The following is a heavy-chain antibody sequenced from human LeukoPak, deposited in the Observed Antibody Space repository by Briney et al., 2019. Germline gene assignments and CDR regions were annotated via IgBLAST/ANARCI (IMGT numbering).Heavy chain of an antibody. CDR1: GGSISSYY. CDR3: ARGIAAAGTDFDY. Sequence: SETLSLTCTVSGGSISSYYWSWIRQPPGKGLEWIGYIYYSGSTYYNPSLKSRVTISVDTSKNQFSLKLSSVTAADTAVYYCARGIAAAGTDFDYWGQGTLVTVSS. V-gene: IGHV4-59*01. J-gene: IGHJ4*02. CDR2: IYYSGST. D-gene: IGHD6-13*01.